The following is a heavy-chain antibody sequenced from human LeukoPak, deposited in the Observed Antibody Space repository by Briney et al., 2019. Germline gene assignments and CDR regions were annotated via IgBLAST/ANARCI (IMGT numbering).Heavy chain of an antibody. CDR3: ARESPTSGIDS. CDR1: GFSVDSNY. D-gene: IGHD2-15*01. V-gene: IGHV3-53*01. CDR2: IYSNGKE. J-gene: IGHJ5*01. Sequence: GGSLRLSCSASGFSVDSNYMSWVRQAPGKGLEGVSVIYSNGKEYYAESAKGRITISRDISKNSMDLQMNRLRGEDTAVYYCARESPTSGIDSWGQGTLVIVSS.